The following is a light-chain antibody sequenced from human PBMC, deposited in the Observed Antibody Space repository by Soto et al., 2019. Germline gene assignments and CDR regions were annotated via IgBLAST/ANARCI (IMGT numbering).Light chain of an antibody. CDR1: QGISSS. Sequence: DIQMTQSPSAMSASVGDRVTITCRASQGISSSLAWFQQKPGKVPKRLISVASRLQGGVPSRFSGSGSGTEFTLTISSLQPEDFATYYCLQHNSYPLTFGQGTKVDIK. V-gene: IGKV1-17*03. J-gene: IGKJ1*01. CDR2: VAS. CDR3: LQHNSYPLT.